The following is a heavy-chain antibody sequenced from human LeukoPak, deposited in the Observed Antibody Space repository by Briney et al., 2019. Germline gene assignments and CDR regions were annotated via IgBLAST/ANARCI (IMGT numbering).Heavy chain of an antibody. CDR3: ARSWIQLWLGDLTFDY. V-gene: IGHV4-39*01. Sequence: SETLSLTCAVSGGPISSTSYYWTWIRQPPGKGLEWIGSISYSGSTYYNPSLKSRVTISVDTSKNQFSLKPTSVTAADTAVYYCARSWIQLWLGDLTFDYWGQGTLVTVSS. CDR2: ISYSGST. CDR1: GGPISSTSYY. D-gene: IGHD5-18*01. J-gene: IGHJ4*02.